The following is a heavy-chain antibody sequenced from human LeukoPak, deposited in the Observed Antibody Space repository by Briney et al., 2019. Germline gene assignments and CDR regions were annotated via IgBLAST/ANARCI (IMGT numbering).Heavy chain of an antibody. CDR1: GFTFSSYG. Sequence: GGSLRLSCAASGFTFSSYGMHWVRQAPGKGLEWVAFIRYDGSNKYYADSVKGRFTISRDNSKNALYLQMNSLRAEDTAVYYCAKEEYYDFWSGYLVYWGQGTLVTVSS. V-gene: IGHV3-30*02. J-gene: IGHJ4*02. CDR2: IRYDGSNK. CDR3: AKEEYYDFWSGYLVY. D-gene: IGHD3-3*01.